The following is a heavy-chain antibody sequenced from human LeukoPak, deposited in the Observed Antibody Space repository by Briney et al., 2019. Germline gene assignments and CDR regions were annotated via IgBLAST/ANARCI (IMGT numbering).Heavy chain of an antibody. J-gene: IGHJ4*02. CDR2: IFSSGGEI. D-gene: IGHD5-18*01. V-gene: IGHV3-23*01. CDR1: GFTFSTFA. CDR3: ATYRQVLLPFES. Sequence: GGSLRPSCAASGFTFSTFAMIWVRQPPGKGLEWVSSIFSSGGEIYYADSVRGRFTISRDNSKSILYLQMNSLRAEDTAIYYCATYRQVLLPFESGGQGTLVTVSS.